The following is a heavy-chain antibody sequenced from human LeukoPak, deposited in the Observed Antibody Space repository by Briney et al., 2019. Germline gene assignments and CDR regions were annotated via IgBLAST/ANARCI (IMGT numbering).Heavy chain of an antibody. CDR3: AGAYSSSYYYMDV. D-gene: IGHD6-6*01. CDR1: GVSISSYY. J-gene: IGHJ6*03. CDR2: IYTSGST. V-gene: IGHV4-4*07. Sequence: SETLSLTCTVSGVSISSYYWSWIRQPAGKGLEWIGRIYTSGSTNYNPSLKSRVTMSVDTSKNQFSLKLSSETAADTAVYYCAGAYSSSYYYMDVWGKGTTVTVSS.